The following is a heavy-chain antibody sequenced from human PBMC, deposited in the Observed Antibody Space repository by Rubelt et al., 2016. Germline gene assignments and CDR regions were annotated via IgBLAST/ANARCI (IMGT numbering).Heavy chain of an antibody. CDR3: ARDCGDYNSGCYFDY. CDR1: GFTFSSYA. J-gene: IGHJ4*02. Sequence: VQLVESGGGVVQPGRSLRLSCAASGFTFSSYAMHWVRQAPGKGLEWVANIKQDGSEKYYVDSVKGGFTITRDNAKNSLYLQMNSLRAEDTAVYYCARDCGDYNSGCYFDYWGRGTPVTVSS. D-gene: IGHD2-21*02. V-gene: IGHV3-7*01. CDR2: IKQDGSEK.